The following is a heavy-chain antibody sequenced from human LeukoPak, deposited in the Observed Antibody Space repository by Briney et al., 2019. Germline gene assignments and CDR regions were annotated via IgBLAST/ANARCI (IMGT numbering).Heavy chain of an antibody. Sequence: GGSLRLSCAASGFTFSSYGMHWVRQAPGKGLEWVAVIWYDGSNKYYADSVKGRFTISRDNSKNTLYLQMNSLRAEDPAVYYCAKDGYYDILTGYNYYYYYMDVWGKGTTVTVSS. J-gene: IGHJ6*03. CDR2: IWYDGSNK. CDR1: GFTFSSYG. D-gene: IGHD3-9*01. CDR3: AKDGYYDILTGYNYYYYYMDV. V-gene: IGHV3-33*06.